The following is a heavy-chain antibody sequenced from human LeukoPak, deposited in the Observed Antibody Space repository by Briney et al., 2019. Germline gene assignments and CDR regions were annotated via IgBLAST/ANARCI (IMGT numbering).Heavy chain of an antibody. CDR1: GFTFSNYA. V-gene: IGHV3-30*04. CDR3: ARGSVGTPPPFDY. Sequence: GGSLRLSCAASGFTFSNYAVHWVRQAPDKGLDWVALISTDGGVKRYADSVKGRFTISRDSSTLYLQMNSLRTDDTAVYYCARGSVGTPPPFDYWGQGTLVTVSS. J-gene: IGHJ4*02. CDR2: ISTDGGVK. D-gene: IGHD2-15*01.